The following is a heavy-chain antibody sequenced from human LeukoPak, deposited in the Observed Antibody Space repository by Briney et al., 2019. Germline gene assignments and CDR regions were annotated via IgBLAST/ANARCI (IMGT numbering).Heavy chain of an antibody. CDR2: IYHSGST. CDR3: ARHARTENWFDP. CDR1: GYSISSGYY. D-gene: IGHD1-14*01. V-gene: IGHV4-38-2*01. Sequence: SETLSLTCAVSGYSISSGYYRGWIRQPPGKGLEWIGSIYHSGSTYYNPSLKSRVTISVDTSKNQFSLRLSSVTAADTAVYYCARHARTENWFDPWGQGTLVTVSS. J-gene: IGHJ5*02.